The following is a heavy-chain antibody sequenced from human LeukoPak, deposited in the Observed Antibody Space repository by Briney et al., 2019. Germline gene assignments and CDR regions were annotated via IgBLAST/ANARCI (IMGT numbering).Heavy chain of an antibody. J-gene: IGHJ4*02. Sequence: SVKVSCKASGGTFSTYAISWVRQAPGQGLEWMGRIIPILGIANYAQKFQGRVTITADKSTSTAYMELSSLRSEDTAVYYCARSVLTGTTKRGVDYWGQGTLVTVSS. D-gene: IGHD1-7*01. CDR2: IIPILGIA. CDR1: GGTFSTYA. CDR3: ARSVLTGTTKRGVDY. V-gene: IGHV1-69*04.